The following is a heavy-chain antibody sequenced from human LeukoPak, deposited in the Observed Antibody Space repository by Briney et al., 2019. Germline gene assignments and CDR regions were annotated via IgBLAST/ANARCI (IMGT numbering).Heavy chain of an antibody. CDR2: IYSSGRT. J-gene: IGHJ4*02. V-gene: IGHV4-61*02. CDR3: ASPVDTAMVYPGT. D-gene: IGHD5-18*01. Sequence: SETLSLTCTVSGGSISSGPYYWSWIRQPAGKGLEWIGRIYSSGRTNYNPSLKSRVTISLDTSKNQISLKVSSVTAADTAVYYCASPVDTAMVYPGTWGQGTLVTVSS. CDR1: GGSISSGPYY.